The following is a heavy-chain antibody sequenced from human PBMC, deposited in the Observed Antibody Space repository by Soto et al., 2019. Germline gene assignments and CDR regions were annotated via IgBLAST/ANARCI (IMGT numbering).Heavy chain of an antibody. V-gene: IGHV3-30*18. D-gene: IGHD3-10*01. CDR2: ISYDGGNK. CDR3: AKDQLRGVRGVITYYYGMDV. J-gene: IGHJ6*02. CDR1: GFTFSSYG. Sequence: QVQLVESGGGVVQPGRSLRLSCAASGFTFSSYGMHWVRQAPGKGLEWVAVISYDGGNKYYADPVKGGLPTSRDNSKNTTDLQMNSLRAEDTAVYYCAKDQLRGVRGVITYYYGMDVWGHGTTVTVS.